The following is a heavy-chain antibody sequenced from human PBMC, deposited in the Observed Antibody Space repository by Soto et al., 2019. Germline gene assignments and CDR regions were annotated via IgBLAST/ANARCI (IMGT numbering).Heavy chain of an antibody. V-gene: IGHV3-23*01. Sequence: GGSPRLSCAASGFTFSSYSMSWVRQAPGKGLEWVSAISGSGGSTYYADSVKGRFTISRDNSKNTLYLQMNSLRAEDTAVYYCAKDMTTVTMGYWGQGTLVTVSS. J-gene: IGHJ4*02. CDR3: AKDMTTVTMGY. CDR1: GFTFSSYS. CDR2: ISGSGGST. D-gene: IGHD4-17*01.